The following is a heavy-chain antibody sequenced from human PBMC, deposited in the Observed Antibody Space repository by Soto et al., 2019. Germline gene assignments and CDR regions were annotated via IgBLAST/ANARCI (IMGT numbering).Heavy chain of an antibody. V-gene: IGHV1-18*01. D-gene: IGHD6-19*01. Sequence: QVQLVQSGAEVKKPGASVKVSCKASGYTFTSYGISWVRQAPGQGLEWMGWISAYNGNTNYAQKLQGRVTMTTDTSTGTAYMELRSLRSDDTAVYYCAREGWGWDIIYYYYGMDVWGQGTTVTVSS. CDR2: ISAYNGNT. CDR3: AREGWGWDIIYYYYGMDV. J-gene: IGHJ6*02. CDR1: GYTFTSYG.